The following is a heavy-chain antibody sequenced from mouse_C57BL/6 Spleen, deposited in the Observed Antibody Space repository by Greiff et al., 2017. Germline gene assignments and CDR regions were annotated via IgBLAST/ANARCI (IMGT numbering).Heavy chain of an antibody. CDR2: IYPGDGDT. D-gene: IGHD1-1*01. Sequence: VQLQQSGPELVKPGASVKISCKASGYAFSSSWMNWVKQRPGKGLEWIGRIYPGDGDTNYNGKFKGKATLTADKSSSTPYMQLSSLTSEDSAVYFFATTVVAYYVDYWGQGTTLTVSS. CDR1: GYAFSSSW. CDR3: ATTVVAYYVDY. J-gene: IGHJ2*01. V-gene: IGHV1-82*01.